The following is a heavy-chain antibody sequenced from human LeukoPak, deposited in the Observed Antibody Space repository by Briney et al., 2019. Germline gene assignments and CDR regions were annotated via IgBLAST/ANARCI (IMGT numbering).Heavy chain of an antibody. D-gene: IGHD4-23*01. CDR3: ARDPGRNYGGTYYYYYAMDV. CDR2: ISAYNGNT. J-gene: IGHJ6*02. Sequence: ASVKVSCKASGYTFTSYGISWVRQAPGQGLEWMGWISAYNGNTNYAQKLQGRVTMTTDTSTSTAYMELRSLRSDDTAVYYCARDPGRNYGGTYYYYYAMDVWGQGTTVTVSS. V-gene: IGHV1-18*01. CDR1: GYTFTSYG.